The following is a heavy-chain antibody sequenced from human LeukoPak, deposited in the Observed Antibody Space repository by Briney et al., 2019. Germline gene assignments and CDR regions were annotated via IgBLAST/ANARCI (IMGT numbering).Heavy chain of an antibody. D-gene: IGHD3-9*01. Sequence: GGSLRLSCAASGFTFSSYSMNWVRQAPGKGLEWVSSISSSSSYIYYADSVKGRFTISGDNAKNSLYLQMNSLRAEDTAVYYCARDQDYDILTGYTAYYYGMDVWGQGTTVTVSS. J-gene: IGHJ6*02. CDR3: ARDQDYDILTGYTAYYYGMDV. V-gene: IGHV3-21*01. CDR2: ISSSSSYI. CDR1: GFTFSSYS.